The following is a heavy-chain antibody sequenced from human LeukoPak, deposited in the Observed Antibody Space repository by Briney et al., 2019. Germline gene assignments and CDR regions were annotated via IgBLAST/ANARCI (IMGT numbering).Heavy chain of an antibody. V-gene: IGHV3-7*01. CDR2: TNQDGNVK. Sequence: GGSLRLSCAASEFTFSSFWMSWVRQVPGKGLEWVANTNQDGNVKYYVHSVRGRFTISRDNAKNSLYLQMNSLRAEDTAVYYCTKDWQAPYEYNMDVWGKGTTVTVSS. J-gene: IGHJ6*03. D-gene: IGHD2/OR15-2a*01. CDR3: TKDWQAPYEYNMDV. CDR1: EFTFSSFW.